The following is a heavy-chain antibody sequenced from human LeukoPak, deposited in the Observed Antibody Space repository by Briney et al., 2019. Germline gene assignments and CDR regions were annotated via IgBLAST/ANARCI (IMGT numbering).Heavy chain of an antibody. CDR3: ARARVRPAAYYYYYYGMDV. V-gene: IGHV4-34*01. Sequence: SETLSLTFAVYGVSFSGYYWSWIRQPPGKGLEWIGEINHSGSTNYNPSLKSRVTISVDTSKNQFSLKLSSVTAADTAVYHCARARVRPAAYYYYYYGMDVWGQGTTVTVSS. J-gene: IGHJ6*02. CDR2: INHSGST. CDR1: GVSFSGYY. D-gene: IGHD3-10*01.